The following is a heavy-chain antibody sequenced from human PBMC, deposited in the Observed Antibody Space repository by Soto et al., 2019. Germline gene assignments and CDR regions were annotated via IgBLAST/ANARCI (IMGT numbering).Heavy chain of an antibody. CDR3: ARARDYYYYGMDV. Sequence: QVQLQESGPGLVKPSGTLSLTCAVSGGSISSSNWWSWVRQPPGKGLEWIGGIYHTGTTNYNPSLRSRGTMPVYKSKNQFSLMLTSVAAADTAVYYCARARDYYYYGMDVWGHGTPVTVSS. J-gene: IGHJ6*02. D-gene: IGHD3-10*01. CDR2: IYHTGTT. V-gene: IGHV4-4*02. CDR1: GGSISSSNW.